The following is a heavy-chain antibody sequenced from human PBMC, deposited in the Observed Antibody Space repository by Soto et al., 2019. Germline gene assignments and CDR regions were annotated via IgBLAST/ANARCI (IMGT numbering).Heavy chain of an antibody. D-gene: IGHD1-26*01. V-gene: IGHV3-21*01. Sequence: WWSLRPSCPPSGFTCISYSITGFRQDQGKGLEWVSTSNRSNSYIYDADSVKGRFTISSDNAKNSLYLQMHRLRAEDTSVYFCARDVKWELLNWGGFDYWGQGTLVTVSS. CDR3: ARDVKWELLNWGGFDY. CDR2: SNRSNSYI. CDR1: GFTCISYS. J-gene: IGHJ4*02.